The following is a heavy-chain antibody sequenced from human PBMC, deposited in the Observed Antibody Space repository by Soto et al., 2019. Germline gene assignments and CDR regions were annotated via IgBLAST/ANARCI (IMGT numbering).Heavy chain of an antibody. CDR3: ASRDPGTSVDY. CDR2: IYRTGST. Sequence: QVQLQESGPGLVKPSGTLSLTCAVSGGSFTSNNWWTWVRQPPGQGLEWIGEIYRTGSTNNNPSLKSRVTISLDKSENQFSLKVTSLTAADRAVYYCASRDPGTSVDYWGQGTLVTVSS. V-gene: IGHV4-4*02. J-gene: IGHJ4*02. CDR1: GGSFTSNNW. D-gene: IGHD1-7*01.